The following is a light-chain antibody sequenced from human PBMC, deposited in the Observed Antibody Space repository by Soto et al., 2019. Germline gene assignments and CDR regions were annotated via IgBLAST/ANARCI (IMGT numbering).Light chain of an antibody. J-gene: IGKJ4*01. CDR1: QSISNY. CDR3: QKYNSALALT. Sequence: GARVTITCLVSQSISNYLNWYQQKPGKVPKLLIYAASTLQSGVPSRFSGSGSGTDFTLTISSLQPEDVATYYCQKYNSALALTFGGGTKVDIK. V-gene: IGKV1-27*01. CDR2: AAS.